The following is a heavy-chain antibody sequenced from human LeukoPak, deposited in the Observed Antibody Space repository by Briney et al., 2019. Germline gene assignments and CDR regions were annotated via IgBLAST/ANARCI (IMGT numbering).Heavy chain of an antibody. CDR3: ARENILEDTSTVDY. V-gene: IGHV3-21*06. Sequence: GGSLRLSCAASGFTLSRFNMNWVRQAPGKGLEWVSFISLSGSYMYYADSVKGRFTITRGNGKNSLYLQMDSLRGEDTAVYYCARENILEDTSTVDYWGQGTLVTVSS. CDR1: GFTLSRFN. J-gene: IGHJ4*02. D-gene: IGHD5-12*01. CDR2: ISLSGSYM.